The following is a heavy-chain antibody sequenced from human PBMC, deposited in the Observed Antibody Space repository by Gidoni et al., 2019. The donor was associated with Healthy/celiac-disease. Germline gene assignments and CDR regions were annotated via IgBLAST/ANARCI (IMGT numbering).Heavy chain of an antibody. V-gene: IGHV5-51*01. CDR1: GYSFTSYW. CDR3: ARQGHYYDSSGYYHLGNWFDP. D-gene: IGHD3-22*01. CDR2: IYPCDSDT. Sequence: EVQLVQSGAEVKKPGESLKISCKGSGYSFTSYWIGCVRQMPGKCLEWMGIIYPCDSDTRYSPSFQGQFTISADKSISTAYLQWSSLKASDTAMYYCARQGHYYDSSGYYHLGNWFDPWGQGTLVTVSS. J-gene: IGHJ5*02.